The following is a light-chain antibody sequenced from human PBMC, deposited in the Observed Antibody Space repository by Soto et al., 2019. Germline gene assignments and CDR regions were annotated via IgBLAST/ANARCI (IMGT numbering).Light chain of an antibody. V-gene: IGKV1-27*01. Sequence: DIQMTQSPSSLSASVGDRVTITCRASQGISNYLAWYQQKPGKVPKLLIYAASTLQSGVPSRFSGSGSGTDFSLTLSSLQPDDFSTADCQKYNSAPWTFGPGTKVEIK. CDR2: AAS. J-gene: IGKJ1*01. CDR3: QKYNSAPWT. CDR1: QGISNY.